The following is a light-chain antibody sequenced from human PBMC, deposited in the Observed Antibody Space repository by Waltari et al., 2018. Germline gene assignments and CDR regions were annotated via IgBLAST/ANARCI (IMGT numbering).Light chain of an antibody. CDR1: QGISSY. J-gene: IGKJ4*01. V-gene: IGKV1-9*01. CDR3: QQLINYPLT. CDR2: AAS. Sequence: IQLTQSPSSLSASVGDRVTITCRASQGISSYLAWYQQKPGQVPKLLISAASTLQSGVPSRFSGSGSGTDFTLTISGMQPEDSATYYCQQLINYPLTFGGGTKVEIK.